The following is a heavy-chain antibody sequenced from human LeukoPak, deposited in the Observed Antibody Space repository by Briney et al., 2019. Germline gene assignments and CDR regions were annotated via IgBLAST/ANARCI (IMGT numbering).Heavy chain of an antibody. CDR1: GFNFDDYG. V-gene: IGHV3-9*01. D-gene: IGHD3-3*01. CDR2: INWNGEYM. Sequence: PGGSLRLSCAASGFNFDDYGMHWVRQAPGKGLEWVADINWNGEYMGHADSVKGRFTISRDNAKNSLYLQMNSLKPEDTALYYCAKDTLTVFGVVISAFEIWGQGTMVTVSS. J-gene: IGHJ3*02. CDR3: AKDTLTVFGVVISAFEI.